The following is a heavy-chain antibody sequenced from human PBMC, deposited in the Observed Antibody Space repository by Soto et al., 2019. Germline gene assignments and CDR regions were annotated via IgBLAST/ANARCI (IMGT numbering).Heavy chain of an antibody. CDR3: AKDGGATVVTLDY. D-gene: IGHD4-17*01. V-gene: IGHV3-30*18. Sequence: QVQLVESGGGVVQPGRSLRLSCAASGFTFSSYGMHWVRQAPGKGLEWVAVISYDGSNKYYADSVKGRLTISRDNSKNTLYLQMNSLRAEDTAVYYCAKDGGATVVTLDYWGQGTLVTVSS. CDR1: GFTFSSYG. J-gene: IGHJ4*02. CDR2: ISYDGSNK.